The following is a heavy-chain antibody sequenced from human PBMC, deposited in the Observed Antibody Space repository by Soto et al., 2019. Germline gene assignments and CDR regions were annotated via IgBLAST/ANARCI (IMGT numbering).Heavy chain of an antibody. V-gene: IGHV4-59*08. CDR2: IYYTGST. CDR1: GDSISGYY. Sequence: SETLSLTCTVSGDSISGYYWIWIRQPPGKGLEWIGYIYYTGSTNYNPSLKSRVTMSVDTSKNQFSLNLNSVTAADTAVYYCARLHIWTGYPADYWGQGTLVTVSS. CDR3: ARLHIWTGYPADY. J-gene: IGHJ4*02. D-gene: IGHD3-9*01.